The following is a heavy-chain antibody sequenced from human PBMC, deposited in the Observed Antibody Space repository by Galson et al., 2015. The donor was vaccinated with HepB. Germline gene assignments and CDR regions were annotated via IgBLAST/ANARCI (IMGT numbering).Heavy chain of an antibody. CDR2: ISSSSGYI. V-gene: IGHV3-21*01. J-gene: IGHJ4*02. CDR1: GFTFSSYS. D-gene: IGHD3-9*01. Sequence: SLRLSCAASGFTFSSYSMNWVRQGPGNGLEWVSSISSSSGYIYYADAVNGQFTISRDNAKNSLCLQMNSLGAEDTAVYYCARDWPINYGIFSGYGDYWGPGTLVTVSS. CDR3: ARDWPINYGIFSGYGDY.